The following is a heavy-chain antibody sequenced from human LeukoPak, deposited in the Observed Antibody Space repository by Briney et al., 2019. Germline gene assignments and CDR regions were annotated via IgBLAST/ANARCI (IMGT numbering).Heavy chain of an antibody. CDR2: LNPNSGGT. V-gene: IGHV1-2*02. D-gene: IGHD2-15*01. CDR3: ARVLSPYCSGGSCWAFDI. J-gene: IGHJ3*02. Sequence: ASVKVSSKASGHTFTNYAITWVRQPPGQGLGWMGWLNPNSGGTNYAQNFQGSVTMTRDTSISTAYMELSRLRPDDTAVYYCARVLSPYCSGGSCWAFDIWGQGTMVTVSS. CDR1: GHTFTNYA.